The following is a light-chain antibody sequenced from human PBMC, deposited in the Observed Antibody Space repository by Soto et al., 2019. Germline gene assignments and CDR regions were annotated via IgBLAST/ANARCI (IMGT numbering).Light chain of an antibody. CDR1: QDIYKN. J-gene: IGKJ1*01. CDR3: QQYGNLPGT. Sequence: DIQMPQSPSSLSAAVGDRVTFTCQASQDIYKNLNWYQQKPGKAPKLLIYAASTRATGIPDRFSGSGSGTDFTLTISRLEPEDFAVYYCQQYGNLPGTVGQGTQLEIK. CDR2: AAS. V-gene: IGKV1-33*01.